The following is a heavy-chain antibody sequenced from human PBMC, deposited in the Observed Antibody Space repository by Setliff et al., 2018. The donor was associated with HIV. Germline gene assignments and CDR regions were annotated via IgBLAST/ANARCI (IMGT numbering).Heavy chain of an antibody. CDR2: LHSSGST. Sequence: SETLSLTCTVSGASVSNHYWSWIRQLPGKGLELIGSLHSSGSTSYNPSLKSRVTTSVDTSKNQFSLRLRSVTAADTAVYYCVRKHPHCTDGVCYTETFDYWGHGMLVTVSS. V-gene: IGHV4-59*02. J-gene: IGHJ4*01. CDR3: VRKHPHCTDGVCYTETFDY. D-gene: IGHD2-8*01. CDR1: GASVSNHY.